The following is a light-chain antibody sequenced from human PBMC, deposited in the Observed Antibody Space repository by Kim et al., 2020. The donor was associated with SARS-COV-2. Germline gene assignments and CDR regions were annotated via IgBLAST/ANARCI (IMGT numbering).Light chain of an antibody. CDR3: SAFTTSNTLV. J-gene: IGLJ3*02. V-gene: IGLV2-14*03. CDR2: DVN. CDR1: TSDIGSSYY. Sequence: GQSITISCTGTTSDIGSSYYVSWYQLHPGKAPKIVIFDVNNRPSGVSHRFSASKSANTASLTISGVQAEDEADYYCSAFTTSNTLVFGGGTQLTVL.